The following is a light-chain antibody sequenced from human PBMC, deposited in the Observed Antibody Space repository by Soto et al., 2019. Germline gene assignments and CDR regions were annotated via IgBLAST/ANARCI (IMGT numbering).Light chain of an antibody. CDR3: QQYNVWPLT. V-gene: IGKV3-15*01. CDR2: VAS. J-gene: IGKJ4*01. Sequence: EIVMTQSPVTLSVSPGDRATLSCRASQSVNSNLAWYQQKPGQTPKLLIYVASTRATGIPARCSGSGSGTAFTLTLSSLQSEDFAVYYCQQYNVWPLTFGGGTKVEFK. CDR1: QSVNSN.